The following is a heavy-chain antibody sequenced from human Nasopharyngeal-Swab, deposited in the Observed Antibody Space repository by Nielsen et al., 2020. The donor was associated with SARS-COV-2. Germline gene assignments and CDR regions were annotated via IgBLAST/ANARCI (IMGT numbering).Heavy chain of an antibody. CDR3: ARDPPVGATTVFDY. J-gene: IGHJ4*02. CDR2: ISSSSSTI. Sequence: GGSLRLSCASSGFTFSSYSMNWVRQAPGKGLEWVSYISSSSSTIYYADSVEGRFTISRDNAKNSLYLQMNSLRAEDTAVYYCARDPPVGATTVFDYWGQGTLVTVSS. D-gene: IGHD1-26*01. V-gene: IGHV3-48*04. CDR1: GFTFSSYS.